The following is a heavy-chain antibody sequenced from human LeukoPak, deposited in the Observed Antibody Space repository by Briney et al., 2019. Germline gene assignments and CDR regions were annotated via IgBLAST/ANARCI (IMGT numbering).Heavy chain of an antibody. CDR2: ISAYNGNT. D-gene: IGHD2-2*01. V-gene: IGHV1-18*01. J-gene: IGHJ5*02. CDR1: GYTFTSYG. Sequence: ASVKVSCKASGYTFTSYGISWVRQAPGQGLEWMGWISAYNGNTNYAQKLQGRVTMTEDTSTDTAYMELSSLRSEDTAVYYCATDTRYGGRCTSCYELDPWGQGTLVTVSS. CDR3: ATDTRYGGRCTSCYELDP.